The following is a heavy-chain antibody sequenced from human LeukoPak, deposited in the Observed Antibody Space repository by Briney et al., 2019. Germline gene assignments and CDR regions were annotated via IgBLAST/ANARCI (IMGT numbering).Heavy chain of an antibody. CDR2: ISSSSSYI. V-gene: IGHV3-21*01. D-gene: IGHD6-13*01. J-gene: IGHJ4*02. CDR1: GFTFSSYE. Sequence: GGSLRLSCAASGFTFSSYEMNWVRQAPGKGLEWVSSISSSSSYIYYADSVKGRFTISRDNAKNSLYLQMNSLRAEDTAVCYCAREAAAVDYWGQGTLVTVSS. CDR3: AREAAAVDY.